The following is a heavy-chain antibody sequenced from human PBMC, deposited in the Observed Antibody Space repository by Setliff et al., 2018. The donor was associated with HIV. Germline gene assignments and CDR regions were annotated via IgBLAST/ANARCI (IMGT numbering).Heavy chain of an antibody. J-gene: IGHJ5*01. D-gene: IGHD3-3*01. V-gene: IGHV4-39*01. CDR3: ASRAYSDFWGGFYLSIANRFDS. CDR1: GGSIRSRDYS. Sequence: PSETLSLTCTVSGGSIRSRDYSWGWIRQPPGKGLEWIVSLPHSGATFYNPSLRSRVTTSEDTSKNQFSLRLSSVTAADTAVYYCASRAYSDFWGGFYLSIANRFDSWGQGILVTVSS. CDR2: LPHSGAT.